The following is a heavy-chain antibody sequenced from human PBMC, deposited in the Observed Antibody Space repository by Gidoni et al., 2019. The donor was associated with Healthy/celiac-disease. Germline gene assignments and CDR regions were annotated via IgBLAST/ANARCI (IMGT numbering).Heavy chain of an antibody. V-gene: IGHV4-34*01. CDR1: GGSFSCYY. CDR3: ARGGDIAAAGTDFGY. Sequence: QVQLQQLGAGLLKPSETLSLTCAVYGGSFSCYYWSWIRQPPGKGLEWIGEINHSGSTNYNPSLKSRVTISVDTSKNQFSLKLSSVTAADTAVYYCARGGDIAAAGTDFGYWGQGTLVTVS. CDR2: INHSGST. D-gene: IGHD6-13*01. J-gene: IGHJ4*02.